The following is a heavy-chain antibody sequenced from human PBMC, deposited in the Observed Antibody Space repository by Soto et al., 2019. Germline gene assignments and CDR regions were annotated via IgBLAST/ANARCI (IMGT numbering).Heavy chain of an antibody. CDR2: ISAYNGNK. CDR1: GYTFTSYG. D-gene: IGHD6-13*01. V-gene: IGHV1-18*01. Sequence: QVQLVQSGAEVKKPGASVKVSCKASGYTFTSYGISWVRQAPGQGLEWMGWISAYNGNKKYAQKLQGRVTMTTDTSTSTAYMELRSLRSVDTTVYHCARHLPQQLFDYWGQGTLVTVSS. CDR3: ARHLPQQLFDY. J-gene: IGHJ4*02.